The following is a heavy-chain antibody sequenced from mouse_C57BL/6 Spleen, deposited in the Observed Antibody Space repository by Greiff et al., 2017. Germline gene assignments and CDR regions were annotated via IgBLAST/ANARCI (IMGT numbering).Heavy chain of an antibody. CDR3: ARDYYGNYCDY. Sequence: QVQLQQSGPELVKPGASVKISCKASGYAFSSSWMNWVKQRPGKGLEWIGRIYPGDGDTNYNGKFKGKATLTADKSSSTAYMQLSSLTSEDSAVYFCARDYYGNYCDYWGQGTTLTVSS. CDR2: IYPGDGDT. J-gene: IGHJ2*01. CDR1: GYAFSSSW. V-gene: IGHV1-82*01. D-gene: IGHD2-1*01.